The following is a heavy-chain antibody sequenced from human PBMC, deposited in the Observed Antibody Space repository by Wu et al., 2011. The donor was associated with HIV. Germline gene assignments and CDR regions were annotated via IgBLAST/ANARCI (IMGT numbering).Heavy chain of an antibody. D-gene: IGHD2-21*01. CDR1: GYTFTNYY. Sequence: QVQLVQSGAEVEKPGASVKVSCKASGYTFTNYYIHWVRQAPGQALEWVGWINPNTGGTDYAQKFQGRVTMTRGTSISTAYMELSRLTSDDTAVYYCAREAPYPAWGQGTLVTVSS. J-gene: IGHJ5*02. V-gene: IGHV1-2*02. CDR2: INPNTGGT. CDR3: AREAPYPA.